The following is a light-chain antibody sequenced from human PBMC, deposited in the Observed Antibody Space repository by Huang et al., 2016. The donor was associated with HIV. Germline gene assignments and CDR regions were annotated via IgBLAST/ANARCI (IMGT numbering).Light chain of an antibody. Sequence: IQLPQFPSSLSASLGDRVTITCRASPGISSYLALYQQKPGKAPKLLIYAASTLQSGVPSRFSGSGSGTDFTLTISSLQPEDFATYYCQQLNSYPYTFGQGTKLEIK. CDR2: AAS. J-gene: IGKJ2*01. CDR3: QQLNSYPYT. V-gene: IGKV1-9*01. CDR1: PGISSY.